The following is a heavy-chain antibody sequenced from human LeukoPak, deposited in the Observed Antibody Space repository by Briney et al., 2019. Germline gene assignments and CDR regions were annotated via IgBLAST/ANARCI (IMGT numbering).Heavy chain of an antibody. Sequence: SETLSLTCTVSGGSLSSYYWSWIRQPPGKGLEWIGYIYYSGSTNYNPSLKSRVTISVDTSKNQFSLKLSSVTAADTAVYYCARSITIFGVVISPSWYYGMDVWGQGTTVTVSS. V-gene: IGHV4-59*01. CDR1: GGSLSSYY. D-gene: IGHD3-3*01. CDR3: ARSITIFGVVISPSWYYGMDV. CDR2: IYYSGST. J-gene: IGHJ6*02.